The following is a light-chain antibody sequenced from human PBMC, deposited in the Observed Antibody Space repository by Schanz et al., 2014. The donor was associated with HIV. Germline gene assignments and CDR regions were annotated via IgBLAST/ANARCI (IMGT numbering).Light chain of an antibody. Sequence: QSALIQPASVSGSPGQSITISCTGTSSDIGAYNTLSWSQQHPGKAPKLMIYDVNIRPSGVSNRFSGSKSGNTASLTISGLQAEDEADYYCNSYTRTSTPVFGGGTKLTVL. CDR2: DVN. CDR1: SSDIGAYNT. J-gene: IGLJ2*01. V-gene: IGLV2-14*03. CDR3: NSYTRTSTPV.